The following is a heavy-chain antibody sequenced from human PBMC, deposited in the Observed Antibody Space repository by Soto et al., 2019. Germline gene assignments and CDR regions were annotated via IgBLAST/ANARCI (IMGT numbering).Heavy chain of an antibody. D-gene: IGHD1-26*01. CDR3: ARAIVDGAARHVDY. Sequence: QVQLQQWGAGLLKPSETLSLTCAVYGGSFSGYYWSWIRQPPGKGLEWIGEINHSGSTNYNPSLKSRVTISVDTSKNQFSLKLSSVTAADTAGYYCARAIVDGAARHVDYWGQGTLVTVSS. J-gene: IGHJ4*02. V-gene: IGHV4-34*01. CDR1: GGSFSGYY. CDR2: INHSGST.